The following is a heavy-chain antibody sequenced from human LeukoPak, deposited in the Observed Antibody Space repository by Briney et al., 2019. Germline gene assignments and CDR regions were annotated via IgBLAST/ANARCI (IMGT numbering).Heavy chain of an antibody. CDR2: INPSGGST. J-gene: IGHJ4*02. CDR3: ASESTDFWSGYTSY. V-gene: IGHV1-46*01. Sequence: ASVKVSCKASGYTFTSYYMHWVRQAPGQGLEWMGMINPSGGSTSYAQKFQGRVTMSRDMSTSTVYMALSSLRSEDTAVCYCASESTDFWSGYTSYWGQGTLVTVYS. CDR1: GYTFTSYY. D-gene: IGHD3-3*01.